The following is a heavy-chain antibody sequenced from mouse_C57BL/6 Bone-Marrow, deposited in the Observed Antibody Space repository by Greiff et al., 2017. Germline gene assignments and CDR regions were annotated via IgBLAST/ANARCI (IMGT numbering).Heavy chain of an antibody. D-gene: IGHD1-1*01. CDR2: IRNKANGYTT. J-gene: IGHJ3*01. CDR3: ARYGSGYEAWFAY. V-gene: IGHV7-3*01. CDR1: GFTFTDYY. Sequence: EVQLVESGGGLVQPGGSLSLSCAASGFTFTDYYMSWVRQPPGKALEWLGFIRNKANGYTTEYSASVKGRFTISRDNPQSILYLQMNALRAEDSATYYCARYGSGYEAWFAYWGQGTLVTVSA.